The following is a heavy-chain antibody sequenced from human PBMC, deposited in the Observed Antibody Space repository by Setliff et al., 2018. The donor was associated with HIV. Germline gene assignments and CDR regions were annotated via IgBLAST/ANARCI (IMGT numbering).Heavy chain of an antibody. CDR1: GFTLTNYY. Sequence: ASVKVSCKASGFTLTNYYMHWVRQAPGQGLEWVGIINPSGGRTKYGQRFQGRVAFTGDMSTSTVYMDLRSLESEDTAVYYCVREVPHSCYFGSWGQGTLVTVSS. CDR3: VREVPHSCYFGS. V-gene: IGHV1-46*01. D-gene: IGHD2-15*01. CDR2: INPSGGRT. J-gene: IGHJ4*02.